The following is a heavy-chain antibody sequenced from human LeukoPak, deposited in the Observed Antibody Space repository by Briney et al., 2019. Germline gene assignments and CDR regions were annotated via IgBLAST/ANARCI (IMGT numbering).Heavy chain of an antibody. D-gene: IGHD6-19*01. CDR3: ARDRTGFSTGWTLDY. V-gene: IGHV3-11*05. CDR2: ISSSSSYT. J-gene: IGHJ4*02. Sequence: GGSLRLSCAASGFTFSDYYMSWIRQAPGKGLEWVSYISSSSSYTNYADSVKGRFTISRDNAKNSLYLQMNSLRAEDTAVYYCARDRTGFSTGWTLDYWGPGTLVTVSS. CDR1: GFTFSDYY.